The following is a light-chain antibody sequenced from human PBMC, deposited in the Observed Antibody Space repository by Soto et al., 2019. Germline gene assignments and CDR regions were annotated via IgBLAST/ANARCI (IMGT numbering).Light chain of an antibody. J-gene: IGKJ1*01. V-gene: IGKV3-20*01. CDR1: QIVSSNY. Sequence: IVLTQSPGPLSLSPGERATLSGRARQIVSSNYLAWYQHSPGQAPRLLIYDASSRATGIPDRFSGSGSGTDFTITISRLEPEDFAVYYCQQYGNSPRTFGQGTKVEIK. CDR2: DAS. CDR3: QQYGNSPRT.